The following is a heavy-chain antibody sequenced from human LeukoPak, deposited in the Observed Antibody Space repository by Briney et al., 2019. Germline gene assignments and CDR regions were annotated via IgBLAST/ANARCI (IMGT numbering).Heavy chain of an antibody. CDR2: ISWNSGSI. D-gene: IGHD6-13*01. J-gene: IGHJ4*02. V-gene: IGHV3-9*01. Sequence: PGGSLRLSCAASGFTFDDYAMHWVRQAPGKGLEWVSGISWNSGSIGYADSVKGRFTISRDNAKNSLYLQMNSLRAEDTAVYYCAKDRHRIAAAGPSPGGYFDYWGQGTLVTVSS. CDR1: GFTFDDYA. CDR3: AKDRHRIAAAGPSPGGYFDY.